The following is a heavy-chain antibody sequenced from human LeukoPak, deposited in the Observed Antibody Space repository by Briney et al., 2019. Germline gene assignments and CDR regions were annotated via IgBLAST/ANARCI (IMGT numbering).Heavy chain of an antibody. CDR3: ARLGSYHDF. Sequence: SETLSLTCTVSGASISNYYWSWIRQTPEKGLEWMRHIHSSGGSSYYPSLKSRLTLSIDTSRNQLSLKLPSVTAADTAVYFCARLGSYHDFWGQGALVTVSS. CDR1: GASISNYY. V-gene: IGHV4-4*09. CDR2: IHSSGGS. J-gene: IGHJ4*02. D-gene: IGHD1-26*01.